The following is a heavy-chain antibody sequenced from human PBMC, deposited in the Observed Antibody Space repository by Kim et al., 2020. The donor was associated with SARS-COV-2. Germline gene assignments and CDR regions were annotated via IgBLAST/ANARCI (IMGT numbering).Heavy chain of an antibody. Sequence: GGSLRLSCAASGFTFSSYWMHWVRQAPGKGLVWVSRINSDGSSTNYADSVKGRFTVSRDNAKDTLYLQMDSLRAEDSAVYYCARVFRVTFYSGMDVWGQGTTVTVSS. V-gene: IGHV3-74*01. D-gene: IGHD3-10*01. J-gene: IGHJ6*02. CDR2: INSDGSST. CDR3: ARVFRVTFYSGMDV. CDR1: GFTFSSYW.